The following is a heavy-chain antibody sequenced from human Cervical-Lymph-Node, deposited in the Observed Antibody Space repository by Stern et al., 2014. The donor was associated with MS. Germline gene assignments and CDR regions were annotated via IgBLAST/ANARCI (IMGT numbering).Heavy chain of an antibody. CDR1: GYSFTSYW. J-gene: IGHJ4*02. CDR3: ARQTDTFDY. Sequence: EVQLVQSGAEVKKPGESLKISCKGSGYSFTSYWIGWVRQMPGKGLEWMGIIFPGDSETRYRPAFQGQGTTSADKSISTAYLQWSSLKASDTAMYYCARQTDTFDYWGQGTLVTVSS. CDR2: IFPGDSET. V-gene: IGHV5-51*01.